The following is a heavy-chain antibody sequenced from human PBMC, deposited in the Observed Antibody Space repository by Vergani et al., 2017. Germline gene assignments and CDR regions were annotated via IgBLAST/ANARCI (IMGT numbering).Heavy chain of an antibody. D-gene: IGHD3-22*01. CDR1: GGTFSSYA. J-gene: IGHJ3*02. Sequence: QVQLVQSGADVKKPGSSVKVSCKASGGTFSSYAISWVRQAPGQGLEWMGRIIPIFGTANYAQKFQGRVTITADESTSTAYMELSSLRSEDTAVYYCARQTYYYDSSGYGAFDIWGQGTMVTVSS. V-gene: IGHV1-69*13. CDR2: IIPIFGTA. CDR3: ARQTYYYDSSGYGAFDI.